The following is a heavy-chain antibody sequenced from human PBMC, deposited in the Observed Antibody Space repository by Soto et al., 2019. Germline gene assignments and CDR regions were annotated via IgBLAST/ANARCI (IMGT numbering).Heavy chain of an antibody. CDR1: GFTFSNYW. Sequence: EVQLVESGGGLVQPGGSLRLSCAASGFTFSNYWMSLVRQAPGKGLAWVANIKQDGSENYYLDSVKGRFTISRDNATNSLYMQMNTLRDEATALYYCFRSGYDYSSAFDIGGQGTMVTVSS. J-gene: IGHJ3*02. V-gene: IGHV3-7*05. CDR3: FRSGYDYSSAFDI. D-gene: IGHD3-22*01. CDR2: IKQDGSEN.